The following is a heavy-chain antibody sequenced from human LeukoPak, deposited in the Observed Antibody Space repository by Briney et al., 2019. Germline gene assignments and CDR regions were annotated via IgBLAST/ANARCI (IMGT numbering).Heavy chain of an antibody. D-gene: IGHD3-3*01. Sequence: GSLRLSCTASGFTFGDYAMSWVRQAPGKGPEWVSYIDARSGITYYADSVQGRFTISRDNAKESVFLQMNSLRADDTAVYYCARTYDFGRGPPGDAFDNWGPGTSVIVSS. J-gene: IGHJ3*02. CDR3: ARTYDFGRGPPGDAFDN. CDR2: IDARSGIT. CDR1: GFTFGDYA. V-gene: IGHV3-48*01.